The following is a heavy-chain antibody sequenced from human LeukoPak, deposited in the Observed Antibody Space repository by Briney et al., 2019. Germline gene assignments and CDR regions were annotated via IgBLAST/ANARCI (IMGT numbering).Heavy chain of an antibody. D-gene: IGHD1-7*01. CDR2: ISYDGNNK. J-gene: IGHJ4*02. CDR3: AKGSWNYVRYFDY. Sequence: GGCLRLSCAASGFSFSYYAMHWVRQDPGEGLGWGALISYDGNNKYYEGSVKGGFSISRDTSQNTRCMQMNSLRAEGTAVYYCAKGSWNYVRYFDYRGQGTLVTVSP. V-gene: IGHV3-30-3*02. CDR1: GFSFSYYA.